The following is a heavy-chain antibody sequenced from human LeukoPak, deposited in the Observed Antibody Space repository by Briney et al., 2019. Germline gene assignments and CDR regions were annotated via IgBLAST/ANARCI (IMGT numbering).Heavy chain of an antibody. D-gene: IGHD2-8*01. Sequence: GGSLRLSCAASGFTFSNYGMHWVRQAPGKGLEWVSFIRYDGSNKYHADSVKGRFTISRDNAKNSLYLQMNSLRAEDTAVYYCARGGRHCTNGVCYLSHKRYFDYWGQGTLVTVSS. V-gene: IGHV3-30*02. J-gene: IGHJ4*02. CDR1: GFTFSNYG. CDR2: IRYDGSNK. CDR3: ARGGRHCTNGVCYLSHKRYFDY.